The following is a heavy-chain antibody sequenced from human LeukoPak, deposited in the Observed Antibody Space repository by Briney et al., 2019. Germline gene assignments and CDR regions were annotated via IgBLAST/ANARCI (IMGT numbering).Heavy chain of an antibody. J-gene: IGHJ4*02. D-gene: IGHD6-13*01. CDR2: IKQDGSEK. CDR1: GFTFSSYW. CDR3: ARGSSSWQITLRFDY. V-gene: IGHV3-7*03. Sequence: GGFLRLSCAASGFTFSSYWMSWVRQAPGKGLEWVANIKQDGSEKYYVDSVKGRFTISRDNAKNSLYLQMNSLRAEDTAVYYCARGSSSWQITLRFDYWGQGTLVTVSS.